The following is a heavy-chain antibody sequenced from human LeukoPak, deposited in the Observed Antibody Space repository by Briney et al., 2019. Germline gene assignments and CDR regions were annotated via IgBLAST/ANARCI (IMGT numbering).Heavy chain of an antibody. CDR1: GGSFSGYY. V-gene: IGHV4-34*01. D-gene: IGHD5-18*01. Sequence: SETLSLTCAVYGGSFSGYYWSWIRQPPGKGLEWIGEINHSGSTNYNPPLKSRVTISVDTSKNQFSLKLSSVTAADTAVYYCARGGERGYSYGFDYWGQGTLVTVSS. CDR2: INHSGST. CDR3: ARGGERGYSYGFDY. J-gene: IGHJ4*02.